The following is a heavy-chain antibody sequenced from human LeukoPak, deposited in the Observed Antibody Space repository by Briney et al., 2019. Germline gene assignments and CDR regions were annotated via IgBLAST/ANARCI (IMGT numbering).Heavy chain of an antibody. Sequence: PGGSQRLACAASGFTVSSNYMSWVRQAPGKGLEWVSFTYSGGSTYFADSVKGRFTISRDNSKNTLYLQMNSLRAEDTAVYYCARVCAVGAVFRAFDLWGQGTMVSVSS. CDR2: TYSGGST. CDR1: GFTVSSNY. CDR3: ARVCAVGAVFRAFDL. D-gene: IGHD3-16*01. V-gene: IGHV3-66*01. J-gene: IGHJ3*01.